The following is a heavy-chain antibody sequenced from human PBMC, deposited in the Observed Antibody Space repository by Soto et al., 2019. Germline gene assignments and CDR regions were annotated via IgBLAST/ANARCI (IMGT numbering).Heavy chain of an antibody. Sequence: ASVKVSCKASGGTFKTYAFSWVRQAPGQGLEWMGGIIPIFGTPSYARKFQGRLTITADESTSTAYMELSSLTSEDTAVYYCAKGPGFWSGYYWGQGTLVTVSS. D-gene: IGHD3-3*01. CDR2: IIPIFGTP. V-gene: IGHV1-69*13. J-gene: IGHJ4*02. CDR3: AKGPGFWSGYY. CDR1: GGTFKTYA.